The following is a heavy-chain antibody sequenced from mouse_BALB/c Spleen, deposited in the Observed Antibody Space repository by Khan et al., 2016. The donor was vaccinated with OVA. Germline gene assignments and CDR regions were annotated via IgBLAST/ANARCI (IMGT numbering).Heavy chain of an antibody. J-gene: IGHJ2*01. CDR3: ARLEDI. Sequence: QVQLKESGPGLVAPSQSLSITCTVSGFSLTSYGVHWVRQPPGKGLEWLGVIWAGGSTNYNSALMSKLSISKDKSKSQVFLKMKRLQTDDTAMYYCARLEDIWDQGTTLTVSS. CDR2: IWAGGST. D-gene: IGHD1-3*01. V-gene: IGHV2-9*02. CDR1: GFSLTSYG.